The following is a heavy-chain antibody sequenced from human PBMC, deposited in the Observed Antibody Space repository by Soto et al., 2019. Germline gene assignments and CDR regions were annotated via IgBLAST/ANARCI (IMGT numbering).Heavy chain of an antibody. D-gene: IGHD2-2*02. CDR3: AMEYCSSTSCYRDY. Sequence: QVQLVQSGAEEKKPGSSVKVSCKASGGTFSSYTISWVRQAPGQGLEWMGRIIPILGIANYAQKFQRRVTITADKATSTAYMELSSLRSEDTAVYYCAMEYCSSTSCYRDYWGQGTLVTVSS. CDR2: IIPILGIA. CDR1: GGTFSSYT. J-gene: IGHJ4*02. V-gene: IGHV1-69*02.